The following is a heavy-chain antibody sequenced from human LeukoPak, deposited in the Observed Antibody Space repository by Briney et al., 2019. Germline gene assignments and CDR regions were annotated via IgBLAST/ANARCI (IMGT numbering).Heavy chain of an antibody. CDR1: GFTFSGSA. J-gene: IGHJ4*02. CDR3: TFDWGDC. D-gene: IGHD3-9*01. CDR2: IRSKANSYAT. V-gene: IGHV3-73*01. Sequence: GGSLRLSCAASGFTFSGSAMRWVRQASGKGLEWVGRIRSKANSYATVYAASVKGRFTISRDDSKNTAYLQMNSLKTEDTAVYYCTFDWGDCWGQGTLVTVSS.